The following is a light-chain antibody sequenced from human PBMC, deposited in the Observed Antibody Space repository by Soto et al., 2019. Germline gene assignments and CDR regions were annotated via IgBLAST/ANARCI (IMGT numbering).Light chain of an antibody. Sequence: IVMTPSPAILSVSPGERGPLSGRASQDIGTKLAWYQQKPGQAPRLLMYDVSTRASAAPARFSGSGSGSEFTLTISSLQSEDFAIYFCQQYYHWRTFGQGTKVDIK. CDR1: QDIGTK. V-gene: IGKV3-15*01. CDR2: DVS. CDR3: QQYYHWRT. J-gene: IGKJ1*01.